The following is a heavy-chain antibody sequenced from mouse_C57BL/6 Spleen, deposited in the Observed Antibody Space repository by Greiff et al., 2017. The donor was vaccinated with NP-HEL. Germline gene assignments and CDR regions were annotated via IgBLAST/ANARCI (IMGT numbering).Heavy chain of an antibody. CDR2: ISYDGSN. CDR1: GYSITSGYY. J-gene: IGHJ2*01. CDR3: ARGASRFDY. Sequence: EVKLMESGPGLVKPSQSLSLTCSVTGYSITSGYYWNWIRQFPGNKLEWMGYISYDGSNNYNPALKNRISITRDTSKNQFFLKLNSVTTEDTATYYCARGASRFDYWGQGTTLTVSS. V-gene: IGHV3-6*01. D-gene: IGHD6-1*01.